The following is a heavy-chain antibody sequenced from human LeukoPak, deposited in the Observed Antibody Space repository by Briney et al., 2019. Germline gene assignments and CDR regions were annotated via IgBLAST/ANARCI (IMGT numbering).Heavy chain of an antibody. CDR3: AREVTTVVTPTKVYYYYYYGMDV. CDR1: GFTFSSYS. V-gene: IGHV3-21*01. J-gene: IGHJ6*02. Sequence: GGSLRLSCAASGFTFSSYSMNWVRQAPGKGLEWVSSISSSSSYVYYADSVKGRFTISRDNAKNSLYLQMNSLRAEDTAVYYCAREVTTVVTPTKVYYYYYYGMDVWGQGTTVTVSS. CDR2: ISSSSSYV. D-gene: IGHD4-23*01.